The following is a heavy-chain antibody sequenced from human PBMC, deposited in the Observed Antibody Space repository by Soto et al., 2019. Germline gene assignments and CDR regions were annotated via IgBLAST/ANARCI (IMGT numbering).Heavy chain of an antibody. CDR2: IFSDGHNK. CDR1: GFTFSTSV. J-gene: IGHJ4*02. D-gene: IGHD2-15*01. CDR3: AKAPYEELLPLDF. Sequence: GESLRLSCPASGFTFSTSVIHWVRQLPGKGRGWVAVIFSDGHNKWYANSGRGRCTVSRDNSKNTLYIKMNSLRVEDTALYCCAKAPYEELLPLDFWGLGTLVTVSS. V-gene: IGHV3-30*18.